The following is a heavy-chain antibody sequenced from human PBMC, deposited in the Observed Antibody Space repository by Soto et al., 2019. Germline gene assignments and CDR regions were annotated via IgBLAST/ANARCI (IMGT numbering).Heavy chain of an antibody. Sequence: GESLKISCAASGFTFSSYAMSWGRQAPGKGLEGVSAISGSGGSTYYADSVKGRFTISRDNAKNTLYLQMNSLRSEDTAVYYCAKVNYYDSSGYYSFDYWGQGTLVTVSS. CDR2: ISGSGGST. V-gene: IGHV3-23*01. J-gene: IGHJ4*02. D-gene: IGHD3-22*01. CDR1: GFTFSSYA. CDR3: AKVNYYDSSGYYSFDY.